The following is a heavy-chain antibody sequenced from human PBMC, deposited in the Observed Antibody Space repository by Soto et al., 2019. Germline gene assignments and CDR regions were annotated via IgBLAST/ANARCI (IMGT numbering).Heavy chain of an antibody. Sequence: PSETLSLTCAVSGGSISSGGYSWSWIRQPPGKGLEWIGYIYHSGSTYYNPSLKSRVTISVDRSKNQFSLKLSSVTAADTAVYYCARYCISTSCYATGFDYWGQGTLVTVSS. V-gene: IGHV4-30-2*01. CDR3: ARYCISTSCYATGFDY. CDR1: GGSISSGGYS. CDR2: IYHSGST. D-gene: IGHD2-2*01. J-gene: IGHJ4*02.